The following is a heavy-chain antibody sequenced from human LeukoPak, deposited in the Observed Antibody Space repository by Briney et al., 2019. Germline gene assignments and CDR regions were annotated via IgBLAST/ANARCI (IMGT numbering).Heavy chain of an antibody. CDR3: ARDRLGSGSSDY. V-gene: IGHV3-23*01. D-gene: IGHD1-26*01. J-gene: IGHJ4*02. CDR2: ISKSGGDI. Sequence: PGGSLRLSCAAARFTFSNYAMSRVRQAPGKGLEWVSVISKSGGDIYYADSVKGRFTISRDNSKNTLYLQMNTLRAEDTALYYCARDRLGSGSSDYWGQGTLVTVSA. CDR1: RFTFSNYA.